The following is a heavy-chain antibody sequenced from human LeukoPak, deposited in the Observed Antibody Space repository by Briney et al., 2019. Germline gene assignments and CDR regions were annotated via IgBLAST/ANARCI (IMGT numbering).Heavy chain of an antibody. V-gene: IGHV3-23*01. J-gene: IGHJ6*02. CDR3: AKVPIPIVVVPAAIVYGMDV. CDR1: GFTFSNCV. CDR2: ISGSGGST. D-gene: IGHD2-2*01. Sequence: GGSLRLSCAASGFTFSNCVMNWVRQPPGKGPEWISAISGSGGSTYSADSVKGRFTISRDNSKNTLYLQMNSLRAEDTAVYYCAKVPIPIVVVPAAIVYGMDVWGQGTTVTVSS.